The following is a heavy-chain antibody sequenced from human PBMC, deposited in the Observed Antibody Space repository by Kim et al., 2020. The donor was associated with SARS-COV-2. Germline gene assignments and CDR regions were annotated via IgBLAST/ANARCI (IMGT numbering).Heavy chain of an antibody. CDR3: ARDSRGIVGAKDAFDI. V-gene: IGHV4-59*13. D-gene: IGHD1-26*01. Sequence: SETLSLTCTVSGGSISSYYWSWIRQPPGKGLEWIGYIYYSGSTNYNPSLKSRVTISVDTSKNQFSLKLSSVTAADTAVYYCARDSRGIVGAKDAFDIWGQGTMVTVSS. CDR1: GGSISSYY. CDR2: IYYSGST. J-gene: IGHJ3*02.